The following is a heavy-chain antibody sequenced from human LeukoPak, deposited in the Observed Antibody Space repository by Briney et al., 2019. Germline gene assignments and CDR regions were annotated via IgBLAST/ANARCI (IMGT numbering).Heavy chain of an antibody. Sequence: SETLSLTCTVSCGYTNSRNYFWGWIRQPPGKGLEWIASMSYSGSTYYNPSLKSRVSISVNTSKIHFSLRLSSVTGADTAVYYCARLPDTSGWHDWYFDLWGRGTLVTVSS. J-gene: IGHJ2*01. D-gene: IGHD6-19*01. V-gene: IGHV4-39*02. CDR1: CGYTNSRNYF. CDR3: ARLPDTSGWHDWYFDL. CDR2: MSYSGST.